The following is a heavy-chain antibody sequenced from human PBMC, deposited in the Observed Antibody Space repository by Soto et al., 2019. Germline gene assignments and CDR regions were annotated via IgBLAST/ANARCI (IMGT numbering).Heavy chain of an antibody. J-gene: IGHJ4*02. CDR2: IVVGSGNT. Sequence: GASVKVSCKASGFTFTSSAVQWVRQARGQRLEWIGWIVVGSGNTNYAQKFQERVTITRDMSTSTAYMELSSLRSEDTAVYYCAAGSYYDSSGYYVDYWGQGTLVTVSS. CDR3: AAGSYYDSSGYYVDY. D-gene: IGHD3-22*01. CDR1: GFTFTSSA. V-gene: IGHV1-58*01.